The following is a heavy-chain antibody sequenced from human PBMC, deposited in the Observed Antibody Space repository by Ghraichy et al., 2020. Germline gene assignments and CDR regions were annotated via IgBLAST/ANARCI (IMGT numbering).Heavy chain of an antibody. Sequence: ASVKVSCKASGYTFTSYGISWVRQAPGQGLEWMGWISTYNGDTKYAQTLQGGVTMTTDPSTSTAYMELRSLRSDDTAVYYCARDYRTAYSSGYYLAYWGQGTLFTVSS. CDR3: ARDYRTAYSSGYYLAY. CDR1: GYTFTSYG. D-gene: IGHD6-19*01. J-gene: IGHJ4*02. V-gene: IGHV1-18*01. CDR2: ISTYNGDT.